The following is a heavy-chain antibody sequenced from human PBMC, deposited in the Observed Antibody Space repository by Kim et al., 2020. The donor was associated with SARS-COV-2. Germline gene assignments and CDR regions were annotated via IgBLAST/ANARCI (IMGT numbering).Heavy chain of an antibody. CDR2: IRSNANSYAT. Sequence: GGSLRLSCAASGFTFSGSAMHWVRQASGKGLEWVCRIRSNANSYATAYAASVKFTFSISRDDSTNTAYLQMNSLKTTATAVYSCTRLLAAAGTVNSWG. V-gene: IGHV3-73*01. J-gene: IGHJ5*01. CDR3: TRLLAAAGTVNS. D-gene: IGHD6-13*01. CDR1: GFTFSGSA.